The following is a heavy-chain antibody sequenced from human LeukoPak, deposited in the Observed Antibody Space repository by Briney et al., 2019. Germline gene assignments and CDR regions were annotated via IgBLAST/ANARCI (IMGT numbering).Heavy chain of an antibody. D-gene: IGHD6-19*01. V-gene: IGHV3-23*01. J-gene: IGHJ4*02. CDR3: AKDLIWLAYYFDH. CDR2: ISGSDGGT. CDR1: GFTFSTYA. Sequence: GGSLRLSCAASGFTFSTYAMSWVRQAPGKGLEWVSAISGSDGGTYYADSVRGRFAISRDNSKSTLYLQMNSLRAEDTAVYCCAKDLIWLAYYFDHWGQGTLVTVSS.